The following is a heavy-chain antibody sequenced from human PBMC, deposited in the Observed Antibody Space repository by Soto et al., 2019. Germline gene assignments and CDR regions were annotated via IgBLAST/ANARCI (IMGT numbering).Heavy chain of an antibody. J-gene: IGHJ6*03. CDR2: ITSSSSDI. CDR1: GFTFSSYS. V-gene: IGHV3-21*01. D-gene: IGHD6-6*01. Sequence: EVQLVVSGGGLVKPGGSLRLSCAASGFTFSSYSMNWVRQVPGKGLEWVSSITSSSSDIYYADSMKGRFTIPRDNAKNSLYLQMNRLRAEDTAVYYCAREYSSSCSYYYYMAVWGKGTTVTVSS. CDR3: AREYSSSCSYYYYMAV.